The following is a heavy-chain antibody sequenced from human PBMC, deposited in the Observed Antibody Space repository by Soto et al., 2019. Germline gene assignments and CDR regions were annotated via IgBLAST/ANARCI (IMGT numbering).Heavy chain of an antibody. Sequence: GGSLRLSCAASGFTFSSYWMHWVRQAPGKGLVWVSRINSDGSSTSYADSVKGRFTISRDNAKNTLYLQMSRLTPDDTAVYYCAREGLTYRNNWKGLDIWGQGTTVTVSS. J-gene: IGHJ6*02. D-gene: IGHD1-1*01. CDR1: GFTFSSYW. CDR2: INSDGSST. CDR3: AREGLTYRNNWKGLDI. V-gene: IGHV3-74*01.